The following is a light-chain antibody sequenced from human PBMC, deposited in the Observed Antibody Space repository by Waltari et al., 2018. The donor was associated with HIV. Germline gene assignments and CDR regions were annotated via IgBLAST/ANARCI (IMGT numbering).Light chain of an antibody. CDR2: EVS. V-gene: IGLV2-14*01. CDR1: SSDIGAYNY. Sequence: QSALTQPASVSGSPGQSITISCSGTSSDIGAYNYVSWYQKYPGKAPKLMIYEVSYRPSGVSSRFSASKSGNRASLTISGLQAEDEAHYYCSSYTRGTTPVVFGGGTKLTVL. CDR3: SSYTRGTTPVV. J-gene: IGLJ2*01.